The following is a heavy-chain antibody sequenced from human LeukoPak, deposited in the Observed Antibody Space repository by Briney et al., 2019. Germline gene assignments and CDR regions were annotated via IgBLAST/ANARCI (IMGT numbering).Heavy chain of an antibody. J-gene: IGHJ4*02. CDR2: IYYSGST. CDR1: GGSISSSSYY. D-gene: IGHD5-18*01. V-gene: IGHV4-61*05. CDR3: ARGIQLWSLDY. Sequence: SETLSLTCTVSGGSISSSSYYWGWIRQPPGKGLEWIGYIYYSGSTNYNPSLKSRVTISVDTSKNQFSLKLSSVTAADTAVYYCARGIQLWSLDYWGQGTLVTVSS.